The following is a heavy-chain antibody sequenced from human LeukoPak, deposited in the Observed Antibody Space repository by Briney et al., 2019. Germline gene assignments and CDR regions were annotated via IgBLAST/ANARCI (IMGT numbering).Heavy chain of an antibody. V-gene: IGHV4-59*01. CDR1: GGSISSYY. CDR2: IYYSGST. Sequence: SETLSLTCTVSGGSISSYYWSWIRQPPGKGLEWIGYIYYSGSTNYNPSLKSRVTISVDTSKNQFSLKLSSVTAADTAVYYCAGHSQGKYYDFWSGYYGPLDYWGQGTLVTVSS. D-gene: IGHD3-3*01. CDR3: AGHSQGKYYDFWSGYYGPLDY. J-gene: IGHJ4*02.